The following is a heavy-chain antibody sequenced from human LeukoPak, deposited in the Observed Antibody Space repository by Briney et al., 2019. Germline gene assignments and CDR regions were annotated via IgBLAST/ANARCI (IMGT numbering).Heavy chain of an antibody. V-gene: IGHV3-23*01. CDR3: AKDQDRFRGYSYVVDY. J-gene: IGHJ4*02. CDR1: GFTFSSYA. Sequence: PGGSLRLSCAASGFTFSSYAMSWIREAPGKGLEWVSAISGSGGSTYYADSVKGRFTISRDNSKDTLYLQMNSLRAEDTAVYYCAKDQDRFRGYSYVVDYWGQGTLVTVSS. D-gene: IGHD5-18*01. CDR2: ISGSGGST.